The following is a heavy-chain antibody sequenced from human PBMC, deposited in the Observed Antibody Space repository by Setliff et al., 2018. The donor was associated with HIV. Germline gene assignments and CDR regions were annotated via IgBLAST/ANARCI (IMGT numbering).Heavy chain of an antibody. CDR2: IYSSGST. J-gene: IGHJ6*02. Sequence: PSETLSLTCTVSSGPIRSYYWSWIRQPPGKGLEWIGYIYSSGSTNYNPSLKSRVTISVDTSKNQFSLKLSSVTAADTAMYYCARDVTYYYDSGGRDYYGMDVWGQGTTVTVSS. CDR3: ARDVTYYYDSGGRDYYGMDV. V-gene: IGHV4-59*01. CDR1: SGPIRSYY. D-gene: IGHD3-22*01.